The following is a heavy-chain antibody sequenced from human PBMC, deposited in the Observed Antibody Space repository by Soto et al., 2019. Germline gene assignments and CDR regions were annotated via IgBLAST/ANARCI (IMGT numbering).Heavy chain of an antibody. CDR3: AKDLAGDFWSGYHYFDY. D-gene: IGHD3-3*01. CDR2: ISYDGSNK. J-gene: IGHJ4*02. CDR1: GLTFRSYV. V-gene: IGHV3-30*18. Sequence: GGSRRRSCAVSGLTFRSYVMHWVRQAPGKGLEWVAVISYDGSNKYYADSVKGRFTISRDNSKNTLYLQMNSLRAEDTAVYYCAKDLAGDFWSGYHYFDYWGQGTLVTVSS.